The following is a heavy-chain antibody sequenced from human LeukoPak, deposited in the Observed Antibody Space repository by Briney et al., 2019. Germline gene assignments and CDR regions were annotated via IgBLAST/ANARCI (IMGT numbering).Heavy chain of an antibody. Sequence: SVKVSCKASGGTFSTYAVDWVRQAPGQGLEWMGGIIPLFGTANYAQKFQGRVTITTDESTSTAYMELSSLRFEDTAIYYCARVFARGGEISGSYYYYWGQGTLVTVSS. D-gene: IGHD1-26*01. V-gene: IGHV1-69*05. CDR3: ARVFARGGEISGSYYYY. CDR2: IIPLFGTA. J-gene: IGHJ4*02. CDR1: GGTFSTYA.